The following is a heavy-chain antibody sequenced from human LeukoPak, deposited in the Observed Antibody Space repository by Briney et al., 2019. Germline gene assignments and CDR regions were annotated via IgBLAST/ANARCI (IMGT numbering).Heavy chain of an antibody. CDR2: IYYSGST. CDR3: ARRDYDFWSGYYMWFDP. V-gene: IGHV4-39*01. CDR1: GGSISSSSYY. D-gene: IGHD3-3*01. Sequence: SETLSLTCTVSGGSISSSSYYWGWIRQPPGKGLEWIGSIYYSGSTYYNPSLKSRVTISVDTSKNQFSLKLSSVTPADTAVYYCARRDYDFWSGYYMWFDPWGQGTLVTVSS. J-gene: IGHJ5*02.